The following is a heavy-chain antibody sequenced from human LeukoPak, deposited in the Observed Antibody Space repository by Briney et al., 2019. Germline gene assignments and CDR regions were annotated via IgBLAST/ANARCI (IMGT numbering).Heavy chain of an antibody. CDR1: VYTFTGYY. D-gene: IGHD6-13*01. J-gene: IGHJ6*03. Sequence: ASVKVSCRASVYTFTGYYIHWVRQAPGQGLEWMGWINPNSGGTYYAQKFQGRVTMTRDTSISTAYMELSRLRSDDTAVYYCARDPGSSYSCSWYDYYYMDVWGKGTTVTISS. CDR2: INPNSGGT. CDR3: ARDPGSSYSCSWYDYYYMDV. V-gene: IGHV1-2*02.